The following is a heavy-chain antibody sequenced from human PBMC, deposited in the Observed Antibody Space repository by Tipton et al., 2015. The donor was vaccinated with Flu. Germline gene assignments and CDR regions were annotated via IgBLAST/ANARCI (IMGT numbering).Heavy chain of an antibody. CDR2: ISRSSTFM. CDR1: GFAFSRYS. V-gene: IGHV3-21*06. J-gene: IGHJ4*02. D-gene: IGHD5-24*01. CDR3: ARDRGARDGYNYGFD. Sequence: SGFAFSRYSMNWVRQAPGKGLEWVSLISRSSTFMYYADSVKGRFTISRDNARNTLYLQMNSLRPEDTAVYYCARDRGARDGYNYGFDWGQGTLVTVSA.